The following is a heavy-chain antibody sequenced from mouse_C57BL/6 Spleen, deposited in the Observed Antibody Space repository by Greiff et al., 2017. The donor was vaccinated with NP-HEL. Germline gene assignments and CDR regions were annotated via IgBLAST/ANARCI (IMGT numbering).Heavy chain of an antibody. D-gene: IGHD2-4*01. CDR1: GYTFTDYY. CDR2: INPYNGGT. CDR3: ASERIYDYDEGFAY. V-gene: IGHV1-19*01. Sequence: EVQLQQSGPVLVKPGASVKMSCKASGYTFTDYYMNWVKQSHGKSLEWIGVINPYNGGTSYNQKFKGKATLTVDKSSSTAYMELNSLTSEDSAVYYWASERIYDYDEGFAYWGQGTLVTVSA. J-gene: IGHJ3*01.